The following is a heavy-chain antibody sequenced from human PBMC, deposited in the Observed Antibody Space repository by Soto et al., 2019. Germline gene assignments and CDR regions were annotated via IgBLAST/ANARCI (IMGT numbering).Heavy chain of an antibody. V-gene: IGHV5-10-1*01. J-gene: IGHJ6*02. CDR2: IDPSDSYT. Sequence: GESLKISWKGSGYSFTSYWISWVRQMPGKGLEWMGRIDPSDSYTNYSPSFQGHVTISADKSISTAYLQWSSLKASDTAMYYCARHPYYYGSGSYYESGGMDVWGQGTTVTVSS. CDR1: GYSFTSYW. CDR3: ARHPYYYGSGSYYESGGMDV. D-gene: IGHD3-10*01.